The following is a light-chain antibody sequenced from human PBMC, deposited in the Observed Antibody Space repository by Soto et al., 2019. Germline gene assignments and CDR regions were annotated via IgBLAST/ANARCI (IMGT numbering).Light chain of an antibody. Sequence: IQLTQSPSSLSASVGDRVTITCRASQDIVIYLAWYQQKPGKAPKLLIYDVSSLQSGVPSRFSGSGSGTEFTLTISSLQPDDFATYYCQHYKMYSPWTFGQGTKVDTK. CDR1: QDIVIY. CDR3: QHYKMYSPWT. J-gene: IGKJ1*01. CDR2: DVS. V-gene: IGKV1-5*01.